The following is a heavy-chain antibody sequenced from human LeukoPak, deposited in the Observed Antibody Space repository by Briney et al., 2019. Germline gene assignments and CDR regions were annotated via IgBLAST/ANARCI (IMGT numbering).Heavy chain of an antibody. CDR1: GGSISSSGYY. CDR2: ISSGGST. CDR3: ARARRDRGYYKVDY. Sequence: PSETLSLTCTVSGGSISSSGYYWGWIRQPPGKGLEWIGSISSGGSTHYIPSPKSRVTISVDTSKNQFSLKLSSVTAADTAVYYCARARRDRGYYKVDYWGQGTLVTVSS. V-gene: IGHV4-39*01. J-gene: IGHJ4*02. D-gene: IGHD3-9*01.